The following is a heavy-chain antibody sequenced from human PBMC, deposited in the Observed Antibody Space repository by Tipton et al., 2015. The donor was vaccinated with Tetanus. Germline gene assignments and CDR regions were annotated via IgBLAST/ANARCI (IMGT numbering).Heavy chain of an antibody. Sequence: TLSLTCTVSGASINAGGYLWTWVRQQPGKGLEWIGNIYYTAHNSYNPSLDSRVSISVDTSKNQFSLRLTSVTAADTAVYYCARDQGGGRVVRLNWFDPWGQGTLVAVSS. CDR1: GASINAGGYL. V-gene: IGHV4-31*03. CDR3: ARDQGGGRVVRLNWFDP. CDR2: IYYTAHN. J-gene: IGHJ5*02. D-gene: IGHD6-6*01.